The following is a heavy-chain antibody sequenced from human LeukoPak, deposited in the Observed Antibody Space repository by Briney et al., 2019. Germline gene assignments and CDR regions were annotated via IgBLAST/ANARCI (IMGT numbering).Heavy chain of an antibody. D-gene: IGHD6-19*01. CDR1: GFSLSTSGMC. CDR3: ARDLSSGWPHLYYYYGMDV. V-gene: IGHV2-70*11. Sequence: SGPTLVNPTQTLTLTCTFSGFSLSTSGMCVSWIRQPPGKALEWLARIDWDDDKYYSTSLKTRLTISKDTSKNQVDLTMTNMDPVDTATYYCARDLSSGWPHLYYYYGMDVWGQGTTVTVSS. J-gene: IGHJ6*02. CDR2: IDWDDDK.